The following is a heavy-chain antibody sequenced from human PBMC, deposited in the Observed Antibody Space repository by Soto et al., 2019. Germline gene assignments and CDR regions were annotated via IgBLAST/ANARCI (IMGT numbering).Heavy chain of an antibody. Sequence: EVQLVESGGGLVQPGGSLRLSCAVTGFTISSNYMNWVRQAPGKGLGWVSVMYAAGSTYYEDSVKGRFNISRDNSKNTVYLQMNSLRGEDTAVYYCARGSNSNNWKLFDYWGQGTLVTVSS. CDR2: MYAAGST. CDR3: ARGSNSNNWKLFDY. D-gene: IGHD1-1*01. CDR1: GFTISSNY. J-gene: IGHJ4*02. V-gene: IGHV3-66*01.